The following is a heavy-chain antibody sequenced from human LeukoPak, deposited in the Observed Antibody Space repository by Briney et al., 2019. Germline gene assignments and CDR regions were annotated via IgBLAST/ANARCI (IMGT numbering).Heavy chain of an antibody. V-gene: IGHV3-74*01. CDR1: GFTFSSYW. CDR2: INSDGSST. Sequence: PGGSLRLSCAASGFTFSSYWMHWVRQAPGKGLLWVSRINSDGSSTSYADSVKGRFTISRDNAKNALYLQMNSLRAEDTAVYYCAKGPRTTTVTIGFDYWGQGTLVTVSS. D-gene: IGHD4-11*01. J-gene: IGHJ4*02. CDR3: AKGPRTTTVTIGFDY.